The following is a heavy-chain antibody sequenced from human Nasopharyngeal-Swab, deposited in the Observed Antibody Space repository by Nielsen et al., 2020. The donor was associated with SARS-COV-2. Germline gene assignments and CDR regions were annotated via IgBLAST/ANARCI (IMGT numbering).Heavy chain of an antibody. CDR1: GFTFSTYS. CDR3: ARGCVLTGPSCYYYGMDV. D-gene: IGHD3-9*01. Sequence: GESLKISCAASGFTFSTYSMNWVRQAPGKGLELVSSISSSSSYIYYADSLKGRFTISRDNAKNSLYLQMNSLRAEDTAVYYCARGCVLTGPSCYYYGMDVWGQGTTVTVSS. CDR2: ISSSSSYI. J-gene: IGHJ6*02. V-gene: IGHV3-21*01.